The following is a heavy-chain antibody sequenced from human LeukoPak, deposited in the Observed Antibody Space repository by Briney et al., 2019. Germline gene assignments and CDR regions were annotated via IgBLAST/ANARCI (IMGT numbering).Heavy chain of an antibody. CDR3: ARVRWEQQLAFYYYYMDV. CDR1: GGSISSYY. D-gene: IGHD6-13*01. V-gene: IGHV4-4*07. J-gene: IGHJ6*03. Sequence: SETLSLTCTVSGGSISSYYWSWIRQPAGKGLEWIGRIYTSGSTNYNPSLKSRVTMSVDTSKNQFSLKLSSVTAADTAVYYCARVRWEQQLAFYYYYMDVWGKGTTVTISS. CDR2: IYTSGST.